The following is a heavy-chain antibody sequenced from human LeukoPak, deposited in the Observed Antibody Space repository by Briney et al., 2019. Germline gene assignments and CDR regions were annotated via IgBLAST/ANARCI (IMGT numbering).Heavy chain of an antibody. CDR1: GFTFSSYW. V-gene: IGHV3-74*01. J-gene: IGHJ4*02. D-gene: IGHD1/OR15-1a*01. CDR3: ARVSNNLSLYYFDY. CDR2: INSDGSST. Sequence: GGSLRLSCAASGFTFSSYWMHWVRQAPGKGLVWVSRINSDGSSTSYADSVKGRFTISRDNAKNTLYLQMNSLRAEDTAVYYCARVSNNLSLYYFDYWGQGTLVTVSS.